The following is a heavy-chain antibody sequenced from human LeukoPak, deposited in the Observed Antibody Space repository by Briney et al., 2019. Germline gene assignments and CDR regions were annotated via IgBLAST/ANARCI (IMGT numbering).Heavy chain of an antibody. V-gene: IGHV3-20*01. CDR3: ARSSKWELLPWAVYYYMDD. CDR1: GFTFDDYG. D-gene: IGHD1-26*01. J-gene: IGHJ6*03. Sequence: GGPLRLSCAASGFTFDDYGMSWVRQAPGKGLEWVSGINWNGGSTGYGDSVKGRFTISRDNAKNSLYLQINSLRAEDTALDDCARSSKWELLPWAVYYYMDDWGKGTTVTVSS. CDR2: INWNGGST.